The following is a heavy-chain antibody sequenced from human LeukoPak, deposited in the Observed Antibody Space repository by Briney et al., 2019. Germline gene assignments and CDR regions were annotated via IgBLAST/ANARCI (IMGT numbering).Heavy chain of an antibody. Sequence: GESLKISCKASGYTFTSYGISWVLQAPGQGLEWMVWISAYNGNTNHAQKLQGRVTMTRNTSISTAYMELSSLRSEDTAVYYCASSSSWYKFRDTYYYYYGMDVWGQGTTVTVSS. D-gene: IGHD6-13*01. CDR2: ISAYNGNT. CDR3: ASSSSWYKFRDTYYYYYGMDV. CDR1: GYTFTSYG. V-gene: IGHV1-18*01. J-gene: IGHJ6*02.